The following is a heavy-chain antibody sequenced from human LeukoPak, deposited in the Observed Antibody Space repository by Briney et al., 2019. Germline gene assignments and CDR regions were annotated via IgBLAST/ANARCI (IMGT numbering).Heavy chain of an antibody. CDR3: AKDGYCSSTSCYPNHFDS. V-gene: IGHV3-30*18. D-gene: IGHD2-2*03. CDR1: GFTFSPYA. Sequence: GRSLRLSCAAPGFTFSPYAMHWVRQAPGKGLEWVALISNDGSKKYYADSVKGRFTISRDNSKNTLDLQMNSLRAEDTAVNYRAKDGYCSSTSCYPNHFDSWGQGTLVTVSS. J-gene: IGHJ4*02. CDR2: ISNDGSKK.